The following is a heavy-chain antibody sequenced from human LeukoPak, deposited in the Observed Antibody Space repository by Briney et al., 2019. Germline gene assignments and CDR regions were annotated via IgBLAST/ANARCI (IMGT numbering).Heavy chain of an antibody. Sequence: PSETLSLTCTVSGGSISSSSYYWGWIRQPPGKGLEWIGSIYYSGSTYYNPSLKSRVTISVDTSKNQFSLKLSSVTAADTAVYYCARDNNYYGSGSFDYWGQGTLVTVSS. CDR1: GGSISSSSYY. CDR3: ARDNNYYGSGSFDY. D-gene: IGHD3-10*01. CDR2: IYYSGST. V-gene: IGHV4-39*07. J-gene: IGHJ4*02.